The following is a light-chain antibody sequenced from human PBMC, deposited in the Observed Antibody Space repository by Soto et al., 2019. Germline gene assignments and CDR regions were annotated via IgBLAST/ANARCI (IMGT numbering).Light chain of an antibody. CDR3: QQYGSSPLFT. CDR2: GAS. V-gene: IGKV3-20*01. Sequence: EIVLTQSPGTLSLSPREKATLSCRASHSVSSSYLAWYQQKPGQAPRLLIYGASSRATGIPDRFSGSGSGTDFTLTISRLEPEDFAVYYCQQYGSSPLFTFGPGTKVDIK. J-gene: IGKJ3*01. CDR1: HSVSSSY.